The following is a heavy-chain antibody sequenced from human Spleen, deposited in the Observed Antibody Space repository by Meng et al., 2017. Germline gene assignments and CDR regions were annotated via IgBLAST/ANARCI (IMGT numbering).Heavy chain of an antibody. CDR2: ISSNSYYI. V-gene: IGHV3-21*06. CDR3: ARVIVGATKKLNYFDP. CDR1: GFTFSAYT. Sequence: GGSLRLSCAASGFTFSAYTMSWVRQAPGKGLEWVASISSNSYYIYSADSVKGRFTISRDNAKNSLYLQMNSLRAEDTAVYYCARVIVGATKKLNYFDPWGQGTLVTVSS. J-gene: IGHJ5*02. D-gene: IGHD1-26*01.